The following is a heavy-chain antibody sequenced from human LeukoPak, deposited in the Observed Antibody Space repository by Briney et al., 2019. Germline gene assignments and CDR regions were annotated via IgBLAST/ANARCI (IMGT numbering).Heavy chain of an antibody. CDR2: ISSDGSSK. V-gene: IGHV3-30*03. J-gene: IGHJ5*01. Sequence: GRSLRLSCAASGFTFSSYGIHWVRQAPGKGLEWVAVISSDGSSKYYADSVKGRFTISRDNSNSLISLQMNNLTTEDTAVYYCAREKFDSWGQGTLVTVSP. CDR3: AREKFDS. CDR1: GFTFSSYG.